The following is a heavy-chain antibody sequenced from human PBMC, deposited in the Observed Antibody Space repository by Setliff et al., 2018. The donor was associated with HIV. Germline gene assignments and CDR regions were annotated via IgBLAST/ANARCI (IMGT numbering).Heavy chain of an antibody. CDR2: IYTSGST. D-gene: IGHD6-6*01. Sequence: SETLSLTCTVSGGSFSDYYRSWIRQPPGKGLEWIGYIYTSGSTNYNPSLKSRVTISVDTSKNQFSLKLSSVTAADTAVYYRARSPSYSSSFSYYYYSMDVWGQGTTVTVSS. V-gene: IGHV4-4*09. CDR1: GGSFSDYY. J-gene: IGHJ6*02. CDR3: ARSPSYSSSFSYYYYSMDV.